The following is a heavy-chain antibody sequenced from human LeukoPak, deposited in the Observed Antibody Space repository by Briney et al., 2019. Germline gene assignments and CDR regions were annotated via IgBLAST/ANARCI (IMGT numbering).Heavy chain of an antibody. D-gene: IGHD5-12*01. J-gene: IGHJ4*02. CDR3: TRGGNSGHDVTLGFDY. CDR1: GLTFSSYG. Sequence: GGSLRLSCAASGLTFSSYGMHWVRQAPGKGLEWVGVIWYEGTNKYYADSVKGRFTISRDNSKNTLYLQMNSLRAEDTAMYYCTRGGNSGHDVTLGFDYWGQGTLVTVSS. V-gene: IGHV3-33*01. CDR2: IWYEGTNK.